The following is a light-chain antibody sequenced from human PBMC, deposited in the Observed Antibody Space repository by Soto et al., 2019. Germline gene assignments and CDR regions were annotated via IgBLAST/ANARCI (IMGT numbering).Light chain of an antibody. CDR3: SSYTSSSTLV. CDR2: DVS. J-gene: IGLJ1*01. Sequence: QSALTQPPSASGSPGQSVTISCTGTSSDVGAYNYVSWYQQLPGKAPKLMIYDVSNRPSGVSNRFSGSKSGNTASLTISGLQAEDEADYYCSSYTSSSTLVFGTGTKVTVL. V-gene: IGLV2-14*01. CDR1: SSDVGAYNY.